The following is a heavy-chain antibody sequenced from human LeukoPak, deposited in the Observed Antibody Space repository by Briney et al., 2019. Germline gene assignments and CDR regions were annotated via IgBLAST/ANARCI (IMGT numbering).Heavy chain of an antibody. CDR2: IYHSGST. V-gene: IGHV4-4*02. J-gene: IGHJ4*02. Sequence: SGTLSLTCAVSGGSISSSNWWSWVRQPPGKGLERIGEIYHSGSTNYNPSLKSRVTISVDKSKNQFSLKLSSVTAADTAVYYCARLRDEGYSYGSLDYWGQGTLVTVSS. D-gene: IGHD5-18*01. CDR3: ARLRDEGYSYGSLDY. CDR1: GGSISSSNW.